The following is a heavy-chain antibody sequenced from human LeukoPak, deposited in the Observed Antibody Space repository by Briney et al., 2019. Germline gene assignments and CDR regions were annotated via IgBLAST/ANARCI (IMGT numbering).Heavy chain of an antibody. CDR2: INPNSGDT. CDR3: ASYRGSSGYYYYMDV. CDR1: GYTFTGYY. J-gene: IGHJ6*03. D-gene: IGHD3-10*01. V-gene: IGHV1-2*02. Sequence: AASVTVSFKASGYTFTGYYMHWVRQAPGQGLEWMGWINPNSGDTNYAQKFQGRVTMTRDTTTSTAYMELSSLRSDDTAVYYCASYRGSSGYYYYMDVWGKGTTVTVSS.